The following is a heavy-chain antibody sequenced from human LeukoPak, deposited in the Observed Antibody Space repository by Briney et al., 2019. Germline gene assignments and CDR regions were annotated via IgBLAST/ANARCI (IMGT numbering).Heavy chain of an antibody. D-gene: IGHD4-23*01. CDR1: GFTVSSNY. CDR2: ISSSSSTI. Sequence: GGSLRLSCAAFGFTVSSNYMSWVRQAPGKGLEWVSYISSSSSTIYYADSVKGRFTISRDNAKNSLYLQMNGLRAEDTAVYYCARGGRWAADYWGQGTLVTASS. V-gene: IGHV3-48*04. CDR3: ARGGRWAADY. J-gene: IGHJ4*02.